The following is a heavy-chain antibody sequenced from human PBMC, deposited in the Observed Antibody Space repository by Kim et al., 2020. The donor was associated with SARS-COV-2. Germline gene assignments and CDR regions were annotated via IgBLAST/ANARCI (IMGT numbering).Heavy chain of an antibody. CDR3: ASKSNYYDSSVDY. V-gene: IGHV3-30*01. J-gene: IGHJ4*02. Sequence: YADSVKGRFTISRDNAKNTLYLQMNSLRAEDTAVYYCASKSNYYDSSVDYWGQGTLVTVSS. D-gene: IGHD3-22*01.